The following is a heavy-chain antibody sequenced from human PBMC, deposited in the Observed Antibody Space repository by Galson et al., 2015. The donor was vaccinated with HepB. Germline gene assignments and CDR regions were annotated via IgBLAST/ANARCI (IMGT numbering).Heavy chain of an antibody. Sequence: SLRLSCAASGFTVSSNYMSWVRQAPGKGLEWVSVIYSGGSTYYADSVKGRFTISRDNSKNTLYLQMNSLRAEDTAVYYCARDLLLLVKSPYYGSGRAVYYGMDVWGQGTTVTVSS. D-gene: IGHD3-10*01. CDR3: ARDLLLLVKSPYYGSGRAVYYGMDV. CDR1: GFTVSSNY. CDR2: IYSGGST. V-gene: IGHV3-53*01. J-gene: IGHJ6*02.